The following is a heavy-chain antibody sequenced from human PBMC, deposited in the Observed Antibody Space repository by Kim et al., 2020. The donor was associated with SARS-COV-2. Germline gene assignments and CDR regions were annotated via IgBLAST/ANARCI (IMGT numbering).Heavy chain of an antibody. CDR3: AREGSDWRAFDY. CDR2: IHSSGST. V-gene: IGHV4-4*07. Sequence: SETLSLTCNVSGGSISNHYWSWIRQPAGRGLEWIGRIHSSGSTNYKPPLKSRLTMSIDTSRNQFSLELSSVTAADTAMYYCAREGSDWRAFDYWGQGTLVTVSS. CDR1: GGSISNHY. J-gene: IGHJ4*02. D-gene: IGHD6-19*01.